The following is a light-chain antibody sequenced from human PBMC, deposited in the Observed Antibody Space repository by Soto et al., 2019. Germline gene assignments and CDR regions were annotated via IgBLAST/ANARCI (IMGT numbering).Light chain of an antibody. CDR1: HTFSSF. Sequence: DIQMTQSPSSLSASVGDRVTITCRASHTFSSFLNWYQQKRGKPPTLLIYGAFNLRSGVPSRFAGSGGGAEFRLTTSSLQPGYFATYYCQQTYCPPLTFGQGTSLELK. J-gene: IGKJ2*01. V-gene: IGKV1-39*01. CDR3: QQTYCPPLT. CDR2: GAF.